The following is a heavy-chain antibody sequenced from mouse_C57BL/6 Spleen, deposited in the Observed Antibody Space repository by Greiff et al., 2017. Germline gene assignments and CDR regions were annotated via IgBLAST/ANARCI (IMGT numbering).Heavy chain of an antibody. CDR3: ARSHSYFDY. CDR1: GYTFTSYW. Sequence: QVQLQQPGAELVRPGSSVKLSCKASGYTFTSYWMDWVKQRPGQGLEWIGNIYPSDSETHYNQKFKDKATLTVDKSSSTAYMQHSSLTSEDSAVYYCARSHSYFDYWGQGTTLTVAS. CDR2: IYPSDSET. J-gene: IGHJ2*01. V-gene: IGHV1-61*01.